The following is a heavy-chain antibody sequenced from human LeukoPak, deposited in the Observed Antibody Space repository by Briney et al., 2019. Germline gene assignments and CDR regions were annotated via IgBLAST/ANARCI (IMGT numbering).Heavy chain of an antibody. V-gene: IGHV3-30-3*01. CDR3: ASGGRIAARRSELSPRWFDP. Sequence: QPGGSLRLSCAASGFTFSSYAMHWVRQAPGKGLEWVAVISYDGSNKYYADSVKGRFTISGDNSKNTLYLQMNSLRAEDTAVYYCASGGRIAARRSELSPRWFDPWGQGTLVTVSS. D-gene: IGHD6-6*01. J-gene: IGHJ5*02. CDR1: GFTFSSYA. CDR2: ISYDGSNK.